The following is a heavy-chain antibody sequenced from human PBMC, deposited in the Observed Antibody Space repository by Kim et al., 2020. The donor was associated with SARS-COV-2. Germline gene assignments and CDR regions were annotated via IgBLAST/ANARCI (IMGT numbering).Heavy chain of an antibody. J-gene: IGHJ3*02. CDR1: GFTFSSYW. V-gene: IGHV3-7*01. D-gene: IGHD2-15*01. CDR3: AREPEILGYCSGGSCFGLAFDI. Sequence: GGSLRLSCAASGFTFSSYWMSWVRQAPGKGLEWVANIKQDGSEKYYVDSVKGRFTISRDNAKNSLYLQMNSLRAEDTAVYYCAREPEILGYCSGGSCFGLAFDIWGQGTMVTVSS. CDR2: IKQDGSEK.